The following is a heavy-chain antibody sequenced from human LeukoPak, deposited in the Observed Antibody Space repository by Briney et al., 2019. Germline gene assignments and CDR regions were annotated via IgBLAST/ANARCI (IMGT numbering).Heavy chain of an antibody. V-gene: IGHV4-61*08. CDR2: IYYSGST. J-gene: IGHJ5*02. D-gene: IGHD2-8*01. CDR1: GGSISSGDYY. CDR3: ARESVGVTKGVDWFDP. Sequence: PSETLSLTCTVSGGSISSGDYYWSWIRQPPGKGLEWIGYIYYSGSTNYNPSLKSRVTISVDTSKNQFSLKLSSVTAADTAVYYCARESVGVTKGVDWFDPWGQGTLVTVSS.